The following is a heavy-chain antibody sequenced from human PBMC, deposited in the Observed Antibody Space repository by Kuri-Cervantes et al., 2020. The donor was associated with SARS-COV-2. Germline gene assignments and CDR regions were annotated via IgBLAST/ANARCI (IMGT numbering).Heavy chain of an antibody. CDR3: AREDIVGVPAAIAHTYNWFDP. CDR1: GFLFSASA. D-gene: IGHD2-2*01. V-gene: IGHV3-30-3*01. CDR2: ISYDGSNK. Sequence: GESLKISCEVSGFLFSASAIHWVRQASGKGLEWVAVISYDGSNKYYADSVKGRFTISRDNSKNTLYLQMNSLRAEDTAVYYCAREDIVGVPAAIAHTYNWFDPWGQGTLVTVSS. J-gene: IGHJ5*02.